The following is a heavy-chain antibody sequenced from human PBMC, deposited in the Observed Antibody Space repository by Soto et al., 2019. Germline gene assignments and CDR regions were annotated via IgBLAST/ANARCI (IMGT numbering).Heavy chain of an antibody. J-gene: IGHJ4*02. V-gene: IGHV3-21*04. CDR2: INGRRNYE. Sequence: GGSLGLSCVVSGITFSTHLMNLVPQAPGKGLEWGSSINGRRNYEYYAGLVKGRITISRDNAKNSLYLQMNSLRAEDTACYYCAVDVGVVRSSSASDHRGLGPLGTVSS. CDR3: AVDVGVVRSSSASDH. CDR1: GITFSTHL. D-gene: IGHD2-8*01.